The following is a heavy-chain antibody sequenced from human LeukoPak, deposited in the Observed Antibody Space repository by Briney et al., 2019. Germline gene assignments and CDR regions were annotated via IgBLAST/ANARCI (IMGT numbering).Heavy chain of an antibody. CDR1: GYTFTSYD. D-gene: IGHD3-16*02. J-gene: IGHJ4*02. CDR3: ARALYDYVWGSYRYTGEV. V-gene: IGHV1-69*04. CDR2: IIPILGIA. Sequence: SVKVSCKASGYTFTSYDINWVRQAPGQGLEWIGRIIPILGIANYAQKFQGRVTITADKSTSTAYMELSSLRSEDTAVYYCARALYDYVWGSYRYTGEVWGQGTLVTVSS.